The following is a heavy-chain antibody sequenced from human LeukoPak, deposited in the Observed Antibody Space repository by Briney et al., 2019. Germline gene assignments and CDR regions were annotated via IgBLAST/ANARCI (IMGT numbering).Heavy chain of an antibody. D-gene: IGHD2-2*01. Sequence: PGGSLRLSCAASGFTLSDYYMSWIRQAPGKGLEWVSYISSSGSTIYYADSVKGRFTISRDNAKNSLYLQMNSLRAEDTAVYYCARAGYCSSTSFVCYYYYMDVWGKGTTVTVSS. CDR2: ISSSGSTI. CDR3: ARAGYCSSTSFVCYYYYMDV. J-gene: IGHJ6*03. V-gene: IGHV3-11*01. CDR1: GFTLSDYY.